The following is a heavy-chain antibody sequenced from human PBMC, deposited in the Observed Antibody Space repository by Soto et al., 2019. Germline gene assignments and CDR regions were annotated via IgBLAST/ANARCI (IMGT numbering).Heavy chain of an antibody. CDR2: ISSSGSTI. V-gene: IGHV3-11*01. CDR3: ARELAAGTPSPSFDY. CDR1: GFTFSDYY. Sequence: GGSLRLSCAASGFTFSDYYMSWIRQAPGKGLEWVSYISSSGSTIYYADSVKGRFTISRDNAKNSLYLQMNSLRAEDTAVYYCARELAAGTPSPSFDYWGQGTLVTVSS. J-gene: IGHJ4*02. D-gene: IGHD6-13*01.